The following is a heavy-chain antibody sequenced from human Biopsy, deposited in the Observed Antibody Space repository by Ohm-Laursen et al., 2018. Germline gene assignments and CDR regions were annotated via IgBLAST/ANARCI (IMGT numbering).Heavy chain of an antibody. V-gene: IGHV1-69*01. CDR3: VGGQRGPPIGVTVPGDAFDL. CDR2: RIPYFNTI. J-gene: IGHJ3*01. CDR1: GVTFDTYA. Sequence: SSVKASCKASGVTFDTYAFGWVRQAPGQGLEWMGGRIPYFNTIYYARNFQDRAVITADRSARTTDMQLSGLRPDDTAVYYCVGGQRGPPIGVTVPGDAFDLWGPGTMVTVSS. D-gene: IGHD2/OR15-2a*01.